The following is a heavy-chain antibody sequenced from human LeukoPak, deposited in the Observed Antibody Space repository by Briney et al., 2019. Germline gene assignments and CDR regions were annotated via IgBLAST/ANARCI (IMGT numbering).Heavy chain of an antibody. D-gene: IGHD1-7*01. CDR1: GGSISSGSYY. CDR2: INTSGST. J-gene: IGHJ4*02. V-gene: IGHV4-61*02. Sequence: SQTLSLTCTVSGGSISSGSYYWSWIRQPAGKGLEWFGRINTSGSTNYTPSLKSRVTISVDTSKNQFSLKLSSVTAADTAVYYCARGRSCIKGFLGRRDFCRTRLELLYDYWGQGTLVTVSS. CDR3: ARGRSCIKGFLGRRDFCRTRLELLYDY.